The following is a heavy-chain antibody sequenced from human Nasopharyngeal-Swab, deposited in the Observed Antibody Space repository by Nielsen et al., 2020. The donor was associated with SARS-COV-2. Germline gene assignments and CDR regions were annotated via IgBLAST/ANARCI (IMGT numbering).Heavy chain of an antibody. J-gene: IGHJ1*01. V-gene: IGHV3-53*01. D-gene: IGHD2-2*01. Sequence: GESLKISCAASGFTVSSNYMSWVRQAPGKGLDWVSVIYSGGSTYYADSVQGRFTISRDNSKNTLYLQMTSLIAEDTAVHYCARDLGGGYCTTTNCPGSWGQGTLVTVSS. CDR2: IYSGGST. CDR1: GFTVSSNY. CDR3: ARDLGGGYCTTTNCPGS.